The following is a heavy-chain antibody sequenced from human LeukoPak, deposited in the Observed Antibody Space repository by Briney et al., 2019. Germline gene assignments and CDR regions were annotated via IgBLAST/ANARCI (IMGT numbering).Heavy chain of an antibody. V-gene: IGHV4-59*01. J-gene: IGHJ4*02. D-gene: IGHD2-15*01. Sequence: SETLSLTCTVSGGSISSYYWSWIRQPPGKGLEWIGYIYYSGSTNYNPSLKSRVTMSVDTSKNQFSLKLSSVTAADTAVYYCARGVVVAAKLFDYWGQGTLVTVSS. CDR1: GGSISSYY. CDR2: IYYSGST. CDR3: ARGVVVAAKLFDY.